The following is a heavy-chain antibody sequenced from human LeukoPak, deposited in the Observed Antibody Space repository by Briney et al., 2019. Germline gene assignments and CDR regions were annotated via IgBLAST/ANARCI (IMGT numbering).Heavy chain of an antibody. CDR1: GFTFSNYD. D-gene: IGHD3-9*01. Sequence: GGSLRLSCAASGFTFSNYDIHWVRQAPGKGLEWVALISYDGNNKYYADSVKGRFTISRDNSKNTLYLQMNSLRDEDTAVYYCAKWGDFDVLTGYYVPDFWGQGTLVTVSS. J-gene: IGHJ4*02. CDR2: ISYDGNNK. CDR3: AKWGDFDVLTGYYVPDF. V-gene: IGHV3-30*18.